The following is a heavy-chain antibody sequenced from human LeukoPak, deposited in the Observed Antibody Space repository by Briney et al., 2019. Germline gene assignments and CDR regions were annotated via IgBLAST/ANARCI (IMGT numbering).Heavy chain of an antibody. Sequence: ASVKVSCKASGYTFIDYFIHWMRQTPGQGLEWLGWINPNSGVTRYAQKFQGRVTLTRGTAAYMELSSLKYDDTAVYYCARAVSGTLGGAFDIWGQGTAVTVSS. CDR3: ARAVSGTLGGAFDI. CDR1: GYTFIDYF. D-gene: IGHD1-14*01. CDR2: INPNSGVT. J-gene: IGHJ3*02. V-gene: IGHV1-2*02.